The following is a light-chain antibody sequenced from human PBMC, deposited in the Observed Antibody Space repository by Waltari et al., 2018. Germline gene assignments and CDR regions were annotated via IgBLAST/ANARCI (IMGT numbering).Light chain of an antibody. V-gene: IGKV3-11*01. CDR1: QSVSY. CDR2: DAS. Sequence: EIVLTQSPTTLSLSPGERATLSCRASQSVSYLAWYQQKPGQAPRLLIYDASSRATGIPARFSGSGSGTDFTLTISSLVPEDFAIYYCQQRATWPLTFGGGTKVEIK. CDR3: QQRATWPLT. J-gene: IGKJ4*01.